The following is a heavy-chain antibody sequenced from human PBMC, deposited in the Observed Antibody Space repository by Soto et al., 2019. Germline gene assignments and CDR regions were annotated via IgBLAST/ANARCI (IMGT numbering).Heavy chain of an antibody. D-gene: IGHD1-7*01. CDR2: ISGSGDST. V-gene: IGHV3-23*01. J-gene: IGHJ4*02. CDR1: GFTFNRYG. CDR3: VKLRLELLYLDS. Sequence: GGSLRLSCAASGFTFNRYGMSWVRQAPGKGLEWVSAISGSGDSTYYADSVKGRFTISRDSSNNTLYPQMNNLRADDTALYFCVKLRLELLYLDSWGLGALVTVAS.